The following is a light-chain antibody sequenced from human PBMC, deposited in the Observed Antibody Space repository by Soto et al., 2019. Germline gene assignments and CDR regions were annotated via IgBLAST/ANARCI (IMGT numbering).Light chain of an antibody. Sequence: DIQMTQSPSTLSASVGGRVTITCRASQSISSWLAWYQQQPGKAPKLLIYDASILESGVPSRFSGSGSGTEFTLTISSLQPDDFATYYCQQYNSYSPRTFGQGTKVDIK. V-gene: IGKV1-5*01. J-gene: IGKJ1*01. CDR1: QSISSW. CDR3: QQYNSYSPRT. CDR2: DAS.